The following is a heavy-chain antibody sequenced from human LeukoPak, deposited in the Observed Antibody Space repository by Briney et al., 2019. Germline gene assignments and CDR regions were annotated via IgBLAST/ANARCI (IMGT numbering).Heavy chain of an antibody. D-gene: IGHD3-10*01. CDR3: ARRGAVRGVIRHGASDY. CDR2: ISHSGST. Sequence: SETLSLTCAVYGGSFSGYYWSWIRQPPGKGLEWIGEISHSGSTNYNPSLKSRVTISVDTSKNQFSLKLSSVTAADTAVYYCARRGAVRGVIRHGASDYWGQGTLVTVSS. J-gene: IGHJ4*02. V-gene: IGHV4-34*01. CDR1: GGSFSGYY.